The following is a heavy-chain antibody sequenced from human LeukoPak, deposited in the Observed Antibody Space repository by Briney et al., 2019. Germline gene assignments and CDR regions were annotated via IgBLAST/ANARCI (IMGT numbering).Heavy chain of an antibody. Sequence: GESLRISCKASGYKFTNYWIGWVRQMPGKGLEWMGIIDSDDSASTYSPSFEGQVTISVDKSIKTAYLQWGSLKTSDTAIYYCARQPLGIAARRRYYYYYYYMDVWGKGTTVTVSS. CDR3: ARQPLGIAARRRYYYYYYYMDV. D-gene: IGHD6-6*01. CDR2: IDSDDSAS. V-gene: IGHV5-51*01. CDR1: GYKFTNYW. J-gene: IGHJ6*03.